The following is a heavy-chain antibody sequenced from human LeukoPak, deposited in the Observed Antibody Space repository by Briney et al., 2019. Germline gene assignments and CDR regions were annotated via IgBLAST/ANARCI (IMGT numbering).Heavy chain of an antibody. Sequence: ASVKVSCKASGYTFTVYYMHWVRQAPGQGLEWMGWINPNSGGTNYAQKFQGRVTMTRDTSISTAYMELSRLRSDDTAVYYCARDLRWLDVGNFDYWGQGTLVTVSS. CDR1: GYTFTVYY. CDR3: ARDLRWLDVGNFDY. D-gene: IGHD4-23*01. CDR2: INPNSGGT. J-gene: IGHJ4*02. V-gene: IGHV1-2*02.